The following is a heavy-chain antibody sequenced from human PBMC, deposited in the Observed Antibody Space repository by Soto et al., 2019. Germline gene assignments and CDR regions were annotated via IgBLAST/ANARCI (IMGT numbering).Heavy chain of an antibody. D-gene: IGHD2-15*01. J-gene: IGHJ6*02. CDR3: AKEEMAAATYRGPYKYYTLDV. CDR2: IYPGDSDT. CDR1: GYTFTNYW. V-gene: IGHV5-51*01. Sequence: GESLKISCKGSGYTFTNYWIGWVRQMPGKGPEWMGIIYPGDSDTKYNPSFQGQVTISADKSITTTYLQWSSLKASDTAIYYCAKEEMAAATYRGPYKYYTLDVWGQGTTVTVSS.